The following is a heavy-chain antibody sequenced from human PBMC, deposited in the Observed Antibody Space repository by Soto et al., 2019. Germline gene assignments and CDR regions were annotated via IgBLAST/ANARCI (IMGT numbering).Heavy chain of an antibody. D-gene: IGHD6-13*01. Sequence: SATLSLTCTVSGDSIRSYYWSWIRQPPGKGLEWIGYIYYSGSTNYNPSLKSRVTISVDTSKNQFSLKLSSVTAADTAVYYCARGGGGQQLDPFFDYWGQGTLVTVSS. V-gene: IGHV4-59*01. J-gene: IGHJ4*02. CDR1: GDSIRSYY. CDR2: IYYSGST. CDR3: ARGGGGQQLDPFFDY.